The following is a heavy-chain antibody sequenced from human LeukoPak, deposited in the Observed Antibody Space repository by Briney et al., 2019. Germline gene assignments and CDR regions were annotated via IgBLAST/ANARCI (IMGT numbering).Heavy chain of an antibody. CDR2: IYHSGST. J-gene: IGHJ5*02. Sequence: SETLSLTCTVSGGSISSGGYSWSWIRQPLGKGLEWIGYIYHSGSTYYNPSLKSRVTISVDRSKNQFSLKLSSVTAADTAVYYCARGGKPPRINWFDPWGQGTLVTVSS. CDR3: ARGGKPPRINWFDP. CDR1: GGSISSGGYS. V-gene: IGHV4-30-2*01.